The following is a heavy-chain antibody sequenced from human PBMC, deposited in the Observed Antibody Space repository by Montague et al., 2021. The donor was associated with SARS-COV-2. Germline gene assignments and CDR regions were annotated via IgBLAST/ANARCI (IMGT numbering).Heavy chain of an antibody. V-gene: IGHV4-59*01. CDR2: IFRSGAT. J-gene: IGHJ6*02. CDR3: ARTSRGSRYSYGVDV. D-gene: IGHD3-10*01. CDR1: GDSISDYY. Sequence: SETLSLTCTVSGDSISDYYWGWIRQPPGMGLEWIGYIFRSGATNYNPPLKSRVIISLDTSKSQFSLRLSSVTAADTAIYYCARTSRGSRYSYGVDVWGQGTAVTVSS.